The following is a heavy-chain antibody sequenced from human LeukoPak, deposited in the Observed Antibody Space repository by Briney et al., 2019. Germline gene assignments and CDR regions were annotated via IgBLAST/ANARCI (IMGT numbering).Heavy chain of an antibody. Sequence: SVKVSCKASGGTFSSYAISWVRQAPGQGLEWMGGIIPIFGTANYAQKFQGRVTITADESTSTAYMELSSLRSEDTAVYYCARSTGYYDSSGYYHLLGYWGQGTLVTVSS. J-gene: IGHJ4*02. CDR3: ARSTGYYDSSGYYHLLGY. CDR2: IIPIFGTA. CDR1: GGTFSSYA. D-gene: IGHD3-22*01. V-gene: IGHV1-69*13.